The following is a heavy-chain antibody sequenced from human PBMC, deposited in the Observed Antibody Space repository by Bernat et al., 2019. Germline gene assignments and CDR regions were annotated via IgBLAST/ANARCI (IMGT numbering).Heavy chain of an antibody. CDR3: ARAAGTIHFLTGAQDDYYGMDV. V-gene: IGHV3-74*01. D-gene: IGHD6-13*01. CDR2: INSDGSST. J-gene: IGHJ6*02. Sequence: EVQLVESGGGLVQPGGSLRLSCAASGFTFSSYWMHWVRQAPGKGLGWVSRINSDGSSTSYADSVKGRFTISRDNAKNTLYLQMNSLRAEDTAVYYCARAAGTIHFLTGAQDDYYGMDVWGQGTTVTVSS. CDR1: GFTFSSYW.